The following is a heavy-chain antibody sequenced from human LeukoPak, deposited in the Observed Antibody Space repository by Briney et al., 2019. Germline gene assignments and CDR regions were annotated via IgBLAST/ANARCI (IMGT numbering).Heavy chain of an antibody. CDR3: ARDSSGWFSIDY. CDR1: GGSISNYY. CDR2: IYSSGST. Sequence: SETLSLTCTVSGGSISNYYWSWIRQAAGKGLEWIGRIYSSGSTNYTPSLKSRVTMSVDTSKNQFSLNLNSLTAADTAVYYCARDSSGWFSIDYWGQGILVTVSS. D-gene: IGHD6-19*01. J-gene: IGHJ4*02. V-gene: IGHV4-4*07.